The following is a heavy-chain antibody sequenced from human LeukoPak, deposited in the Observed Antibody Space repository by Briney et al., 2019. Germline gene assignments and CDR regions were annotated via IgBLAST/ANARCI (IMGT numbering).Heavy chain of an antibody. CDR2: IYTSGST. J-gene: IGHJ5*02. CDR3: ARIRHCSSTSCYAGVHWFDP. D-gene: IGHD2-2*01. V-gene: IGHV4-4*07. Sequence: SETLSLTCTVSGGSISSYDWSWIRQPAGKGLEWIGRIYTSGSTNYNPSLKSRVTMSVDTSKNQFSLKLSSVTAADTAVYYCARIRHCSSTSCYAGVHWFDPWGQGTLVTVSS. CDR1: GGSISSYD.